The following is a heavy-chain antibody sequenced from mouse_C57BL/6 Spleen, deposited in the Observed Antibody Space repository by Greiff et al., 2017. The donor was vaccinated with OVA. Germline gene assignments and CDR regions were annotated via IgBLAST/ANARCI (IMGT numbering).Heavy chain of an antibody. CDR2: INYDGSST. Sequence: EVMLVESEGGLVQPGSSMKLSCTASGFTFSDYYMAWVRQVPEKGLEWVANINYDGSSTYYLDSLKSRFIISRDNAKNILYLQMSSLKSENTATYYWARKDYYGSSYGYCDVWGTGTTVTVSS. V-gene: IGHV5-16*01. CDR1: GFTFSDYY. D-gene: IGHD1-1*01. J-gene: IGHJ1*03. CDR3: ARKDYYGSSYGYCDV.